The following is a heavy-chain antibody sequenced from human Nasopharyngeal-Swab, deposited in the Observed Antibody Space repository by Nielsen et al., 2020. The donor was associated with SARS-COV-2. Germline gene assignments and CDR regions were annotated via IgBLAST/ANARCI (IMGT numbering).Heavy chain of an antibody. V-gene: IGHV1-69*10. Sequence: SVKVPCKASGGTFSSYAISWVRQAPGQGLEWMGGIIPILGIANYAQKFQGRVTITADKSTSTAYMELSSLRSEDTAVYYCARDSDFWSPGYYYYYGMDVWGQGTTVTVSS. J-gene: IGHJ6*02. CDR3: ARDSDFWSPGYYYYYGMDV. D-gene: IGHD3-3*01. CDR1: GGTFSSYA. CDR2: IIPILGIA.